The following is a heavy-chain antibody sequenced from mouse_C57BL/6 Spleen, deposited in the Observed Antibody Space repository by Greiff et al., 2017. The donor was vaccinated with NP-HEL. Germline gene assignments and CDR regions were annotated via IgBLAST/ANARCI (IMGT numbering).Heavy chain of an antibody. CDR1: GFTFTDYY. J-gene: IGHJ2*01. D-gene: IGHD1-1*01. Sequence: EVKLMESGGGLVQPGGSLSLPCAASGFTFTDYYMSWVRQPPGKALEWLGFIRNKANGYTTEYSASVKGRFTISRDNSQSILYLQMNALRAEDSATYYCARSSYYYGSSSYYFDYWGQGTTLTVSS. CDR3: ARSSYYYGSSSYYFDY. V-gene: IGHV7-3*01. CDR2: IRNKANGYTT.